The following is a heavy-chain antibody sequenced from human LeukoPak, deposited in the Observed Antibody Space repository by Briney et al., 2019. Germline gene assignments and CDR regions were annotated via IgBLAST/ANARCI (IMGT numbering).Heavy chain of an antibody. D-gene: IGHD3-16*01. Sequence: GGSLRLSCAASGFAFSRYWMSWVRQAPGKGLEWVANIKEDGSEKYSVDSVKGRFTIYRDNAENSLYLQMNSVRAEDTAVYYCARGGIYIPPYYYYYMDVWGRGTTVTVSS. J-gene: IGHJ6*03. CDR1: GFAFSRYW. CDR2: IKEDGSEK. CDR3: ARGGIYIPPYYYYYMDV. V-gene: IGHV3-7*01.